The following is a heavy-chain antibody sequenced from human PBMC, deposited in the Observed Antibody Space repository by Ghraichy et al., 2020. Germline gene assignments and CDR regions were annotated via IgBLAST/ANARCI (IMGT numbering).Heavy chain of an antibody. D-gene: IGHD3/OR15-3a*01. CDR1: VFTFSSFW. V-gene: IGHV3-7*01. CDR3: ARDGDWEKLRQRAFDI. CDR2: IKVDGSEK. Sequence: GGSLRLSCAASVFTFSSFWMSWVRQAPGKGLEWLSNIKVDGSEKSYVDSVKGRFTISRDNAKNSLFLQMNSLRVEDTAVYYCARDGDWEKLRQRAFDIWGQGTMVTVST. J-gene: IGHJ3*02.